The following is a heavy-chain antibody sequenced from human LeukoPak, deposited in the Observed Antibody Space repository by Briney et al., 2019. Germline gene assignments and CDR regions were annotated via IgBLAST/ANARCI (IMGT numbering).Heavy chain of an antibody. J-gene: IGHJ6*02. Sequence: GGSLRLSCAASGFTVSSNYMSWVRQAPGKGLEWVSVIYSGGSTYYADSVKGRFTISRDNSKNTLYLQMNSMRAEDTAVYYCATLGYSGANYCGMDVWGQGTTVTVSS. CDR1: GFTVSSNY. D-gene: IGHD5-12*01. CDR2: IYSGGST. CDR3: ATLGYSGANYCGMDV. V-gene: IGHV3-66*01.